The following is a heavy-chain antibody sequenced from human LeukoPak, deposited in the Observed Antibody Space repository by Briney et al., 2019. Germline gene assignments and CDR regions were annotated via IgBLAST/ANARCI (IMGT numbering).Heavy chain of an antibody. CDR3: ARGEVAHPAYYYYYYGMDV. CDR1: GGSVTTYY. V-gene: IGHV4-4*07. Sequence: SETLSLTCTVSGGSVTTYYWSWIRQPAGKGLEWIGRLYTDGSTKNNPSLKSRVTMSVDTSKNQFSLKLSSVTAADTAVYYCARGEVAHPAYYYYYYGMDVWGQGTTVTVSS. D-gene: IGHD3-16*01. J-gene: IGHJ6*02. CDR2: LYTDGST.